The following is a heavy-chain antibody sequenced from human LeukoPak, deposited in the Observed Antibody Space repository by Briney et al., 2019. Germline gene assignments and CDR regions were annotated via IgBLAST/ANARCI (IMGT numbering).Heavy chain of an antibody. V-gene: IGHV4-34*01. CDR3: ASSPFCDSSGYADL. D-gene: IGHD3-22*01. CDR2: INHSGST. J-gene: IGHJ4*02. Sequence: SETLSLTCAVYGASFSGYYWSWIRQPPGKGLEWIGEINHSGSTNYNPSLKSRVTISVDTSKNQFSLKLSSVTAADTAVYYCASSPFCDSSGYADLWGQGTLVTVSS. CDR1: GASFSGYY.